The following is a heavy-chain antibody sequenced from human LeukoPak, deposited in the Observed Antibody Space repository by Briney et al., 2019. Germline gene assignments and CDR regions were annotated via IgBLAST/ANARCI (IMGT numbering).Heavy chain of an antibody. CDR3: ASPLYSSSSDFDY. Sequence: GASVKVSCKASGGTFSSYAISWVRQVPGQGLEWMGGIIPIFGTANYAQKFQGRVTITTDESTSTAYMELSSLRSEDTAVYYCASPLYSSSSDFDYWGQGTLVTVSS. CDR1: GGTFSSYA. D-gene: IGHD6-13*01. CDR2: IIPIFGTA. V-gene: IGHV1-69*05. J-gene: IGHJ4*02.